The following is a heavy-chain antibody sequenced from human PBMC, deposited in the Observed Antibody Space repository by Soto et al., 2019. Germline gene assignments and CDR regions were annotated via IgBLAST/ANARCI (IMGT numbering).Heavy chain of an antibody. CDR1: GFTFSSYG. V-gene: IGHV3-30*18. Sequence: QVQLVESGGGVVQPGRSLRLSCAASGFTFSSYGMHWVRQAPGKGLEWVAVISYDGSNKYYADSVKGRFTISRDNSKNKLYLQMNSLRAEDTAVYYCAKGLQLGYWGQGTLVTASS. J-gene: IGHJ4*02. D-gene: IGHD4-4*01. CDR3: AKGLQLGY. CDR2: ISYDGSNK.